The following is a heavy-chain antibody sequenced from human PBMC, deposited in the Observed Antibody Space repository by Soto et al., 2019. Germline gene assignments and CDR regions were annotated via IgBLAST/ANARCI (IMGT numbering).Heavy chain of an antibody. CDR2: IYYSGST. Sequence: PSETLSLACTVSGGSISSGDYYWSWIRQHTGKGLEWIGYIYYSGSTYYNPSLKSRVTISVDTSKTQFSLKLSSVTAADTAVYYFARSSTRPSYSDYWGQGTRVTLSS. J-gene: IGHJ4*02. CDR3: ARSSTRPSYSDY. D-gene: IGHD2-2*01. CDR1: GGSISSGDYY. V-gene: IGHV4-31*03.